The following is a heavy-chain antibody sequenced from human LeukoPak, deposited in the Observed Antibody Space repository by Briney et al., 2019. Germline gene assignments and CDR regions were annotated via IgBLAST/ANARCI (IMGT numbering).Heavy chain of an antibody. CDR1: GYTFTSYA. D-gene: IGHD3-10*01. CDR2: INAGNGNT. V-gene: IGHV1-3*03. Sequence: ASVKVSCKASGYTFTSYAMHWVRQAPGQRLEWMGWINAGNGNTKYSQEFQGRVTITRDTSASTAYMELSSLRSEDMAVYYCARGDGSGSYWLNAFDIWGQGTMVTVSS. J-gene: IGHJ3*02. CDR3: ARGDGSGSYWLNAFDI.